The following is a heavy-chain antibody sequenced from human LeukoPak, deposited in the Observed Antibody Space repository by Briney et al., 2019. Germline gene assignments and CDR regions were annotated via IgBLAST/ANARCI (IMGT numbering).Heavy chain of an antibody. CDR2: IKHDGSEK. Sequence: PGGSLRLSCVASGLTFSGQWMNWVRQAPGQGLEWVANIKHDGSEKYYVDSVKGRFTISREDGKNSLSLQMNNVRAEDTAVYYCARGTISGDSGTGMDVWGQGTTVTVSS. CDR1: GLTFSGQW. D-gene: IGHD4-17*01. V-gene: IGHV3-7*01. CDR3: ARGTISGDSGTGMDV. J-gene: IGHJ6*02.